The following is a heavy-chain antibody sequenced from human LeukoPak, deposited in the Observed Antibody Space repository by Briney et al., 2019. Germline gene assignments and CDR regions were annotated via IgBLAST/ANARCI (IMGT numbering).Heavy chain of an antibody. CDR1: GGSISSYY. D-gene: IGHD4/OR15-4a*01. CDR2: IYTSGST. V-gene: IGHV4-4*07. J-gene: IGHJ5*02. Sequence: SETLSLTCTVSGGSISSYYWSWIRQPAGKGLEWIGRIYTSGSTNYNPSLKSRVTMSVDTSKNQFSLNLSSVTAADTAVYYCARDVALTDANWFDPWGQGTLVTVSS. CDR3: ARDVALTDANWFDP.